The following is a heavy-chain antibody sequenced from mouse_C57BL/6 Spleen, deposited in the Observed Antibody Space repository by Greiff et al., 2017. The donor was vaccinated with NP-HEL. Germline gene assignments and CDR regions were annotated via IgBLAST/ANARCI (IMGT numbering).Heavy chain of an antibody. CDR3: ATAGNGKGFDY. CDR1: GFTFSDYG. J-gene: IGHJ2*01. Sequence: EVMLVESGGGLVKPGGSLKLSCAASGFTFSDYGMHWVRQAPEKGLEWVAYISSGSSTIYYADTVKGRFTISRDNAKNNLFLQMTSLRSEDTAMYYGATAGNGKGFDYWGQGTTLTVSS. CDR2: ISSGSSTI. V-gene: IGHV5-17*01. D-gene: IGHD2-1*01.